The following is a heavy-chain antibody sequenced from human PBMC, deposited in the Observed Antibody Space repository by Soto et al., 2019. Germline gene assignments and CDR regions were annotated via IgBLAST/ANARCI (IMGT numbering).Heavy chain of an antibody. V-gene: IGHV5-10-1*01. D-gene: IGHD2-15*01. CDR2: IDPSDSYT. J-gene: IGHJ6*02. CDR1: GRTFINHW. CDR3: ARRGGYCSGGSCYSGYYGMDV. Sequence: PGESLKISCKVSGRTFINHWIAWVRQMPGKGLEWMGRIDPSDSYTNYRPSFQGHVTISADKSISTAYLQWSSLKASDTAMYYCARRGGYCSGGSCYSGYYGMDVWGQGTTVTVSS.